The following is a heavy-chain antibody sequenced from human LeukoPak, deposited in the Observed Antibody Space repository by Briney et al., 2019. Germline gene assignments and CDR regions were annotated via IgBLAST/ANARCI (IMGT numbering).Heavy chain of an antibody. D-gene: IGHD6-6*01. J-gene: IGHJ4*02. CDR3: ARDRIAARPYYFDC. CDR2: IYYSSST. V-gene: IGHV4-30-4*08. Sequence: SETLSLTCTVSGGSISSGDYYWSWIRPPPGKGLVWYGYIYYSSSTYYNPSLKSRVSISVDTSKNQFSLKLSSVTAADTAVYYCARDRIAARPYYFDCWGQGTLVTVSS. CDR1: GGSISSGDYY.